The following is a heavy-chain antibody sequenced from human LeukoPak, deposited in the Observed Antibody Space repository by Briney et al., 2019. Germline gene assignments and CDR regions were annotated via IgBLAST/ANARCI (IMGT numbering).Heavy chain of an antibody. CDR1: GYTFTGYY. CDR3: ARAPILRYFDWLLFDY. V-gene: IGHV1-2*02. Sequence: ASVKVSCKASGYTFTGYYMHWVRQAPGQGLEWMGWINPNSGGTNYAQKFQGRVTMTRDTSISTAYMELSRLRPDDTAVYYCARAPILRYFDWLLFDYWGQGTLVTVSS. CDR2: INPNSGGT. J-gene: IGHJ4*02. D-gene: IGHD3-9*01.